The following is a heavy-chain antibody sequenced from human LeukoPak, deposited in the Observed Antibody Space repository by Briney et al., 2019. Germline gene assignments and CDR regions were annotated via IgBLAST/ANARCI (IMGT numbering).Heavy chain of an antibody. CDR1: GFTFSSYA. CDR3: AREEITFGGVIVRNTPFDY. CDR2: ISGSGGST. D-gene: IGHD3-16*02. V-gene: IGHV3-23*01. J-gene: IGHJ4*02. Sequence: GGSLRLSCAASGFTFSSYAMSWVRQAPGKGLEWVSAISGSGGSTYYADSVKGRFTISRDNAKNSLYLQMNSLRAEDTAVYYCAREEITFGGVIVRNTPFDYWGQGTLVTVSS.